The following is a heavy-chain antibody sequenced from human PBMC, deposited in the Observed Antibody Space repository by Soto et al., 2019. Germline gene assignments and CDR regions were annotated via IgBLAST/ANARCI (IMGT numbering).Heavy chain of an antibody. CDR3: ARDHRGYCSGGSCRPLGY. CDR1: GFTFSSYA. CDR2: ISYDGSNK. Sequence: PGGSLRLSCAASGFTFSSYAMHWVRQAPGKGLEWVAVISYDGSNKYYADSVKGRFTISRDNSKNTLYLQMNSLRAEDTAVYYCARDHRGYCSGGSCRPLGYWGQGTLVTSPQ. J-gene: IGHJ4*02. V-gene: IGHV3-30-3*01. D-gene: IGHD2-15*01.